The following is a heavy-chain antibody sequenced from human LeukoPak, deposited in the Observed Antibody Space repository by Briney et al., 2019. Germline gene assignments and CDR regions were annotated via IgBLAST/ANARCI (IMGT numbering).Heavy chain of an antibody. CDR2: VSASGGST. CDR1: GFTFSSFA. V-gene: IGHV3-23*01. J-gene: IGHJ6*03. CDR3: ASQKGMDV. Sequence: GGSLRLSCAASGFTFSSFAMSWVRQAPGKGLEWVSTVSASGGSTYYADSVKGRFTISRDNAKSSLFLQMNSLRAEDTAVYYCASQKGMDVWGKGTTVTISS.